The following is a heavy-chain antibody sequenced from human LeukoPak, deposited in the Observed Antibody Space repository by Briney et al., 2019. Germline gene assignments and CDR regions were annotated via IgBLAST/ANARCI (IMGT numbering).Heavy chain of an antibody. Sequence: MSSETLSLTCTVSGGSISSSSYYWGWIRQPPGKGLEWIGSIYYSGSTYYNPSLKSRVTISVDTSKNQFSLKLSSVTAADTAVYYCARLEDWLDPWGQGTLVTVSS. CDR2: IYYSGST. J-gene: IGHJ5*02. D-gene: IGHD2-15*01. CDR3: ARLEDWLDP. CDR1: GGSISSSSYY. V-gene: IGHV4-39*01.